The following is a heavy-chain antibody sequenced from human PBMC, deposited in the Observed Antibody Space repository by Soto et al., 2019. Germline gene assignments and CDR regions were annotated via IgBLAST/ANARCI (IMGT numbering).Heavy chain of an antibody. V-gene: IGHV3-53*01. CDR2: IYSGGSS. Sequence: GSLRLSCTTSGFTVSSSHMSWVRQAPGKGLEWFSVIYSGGSSYYAVSVQGRFTISRDNSKNTVYLQMNSLRGEDTAMYYCARLGPYGSESYSFRYNWFDPWGQGT. D-gene: IGHD3-10*01. CDR3: ARLGPYGSESYSFRYNWFDP. J-gene: IGHJ5*02. CDR1: GFTVSSSH.